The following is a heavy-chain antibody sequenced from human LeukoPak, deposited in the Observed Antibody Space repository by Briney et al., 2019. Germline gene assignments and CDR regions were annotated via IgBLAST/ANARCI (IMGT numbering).Heavy chain of an antibody. V-gene: IGHV3-53*01. Sequence: GGSLTLSCAASGLTLCISYMSWVRQAPGKGREWVSIIYNDGSTYYSDSMKGRFTISRDNAKNSLYLQMNSLRAEDTAVYYCARDGDVVPTYDYWGQGTLVTVSS. CDR1: GLTLCISY. D-gene: IGHD5-12*01. J-gene: IGHJ4*02. CDR2: IYNDGST. CDR3: ARDGDVVPTYDY.